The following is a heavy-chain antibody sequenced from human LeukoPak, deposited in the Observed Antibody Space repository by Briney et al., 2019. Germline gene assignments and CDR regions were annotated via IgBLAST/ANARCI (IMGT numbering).Heavy chain of an antibody. Sequence: GGSLRLSCAASGFTFSSYAMHWVRQAPGKGLEWVAVISYDGSNKYYADSVKGRFTISRDNSKNTLYLQMNSLRAEDTAVYYCARDHSSWSDFDYWGQGTLVTVSS. CDR2: ISYDGSNK. J-gene: IGHJ4*02. V-gene: IGHV3-30*01. D-gene: IGHD6-13*01. CDR3: ARDHSSWSDFDY. CDR1: GFTFSSYA.